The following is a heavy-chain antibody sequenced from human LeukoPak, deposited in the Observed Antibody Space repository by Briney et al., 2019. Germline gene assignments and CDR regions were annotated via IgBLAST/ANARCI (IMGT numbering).Heavy chain of an antibody. Sequence: ASVKLSCKASGYGFTNCGISWVRQAPAQGLELMGRISTNSDIRTYAQTLQGRFTMTTDTATTTAYMELNNLTFDDTAVYYCARDWDAMNHCFDPWGQGTPVTVSS. D-gene: IGHD1-26*01. CDR1: GYGFTNCG. J-gene: IGHJ5*02. CDR3: ARDWDAMNHCFDP. CDR2: ISTNSDIR. V-gene: IGHV1-18*01.